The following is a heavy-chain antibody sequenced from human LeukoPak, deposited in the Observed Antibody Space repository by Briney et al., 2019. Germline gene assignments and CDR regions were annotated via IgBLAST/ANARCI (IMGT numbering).Heavy chain of an antibody. V-gene: IGHV4-61*02. CDR1: GGSISSGSYY. CDR3: AREGRDFLEWLFPFDP. CDR2: IYTSGST. Sequence: PSETLSLTCTVSGGSISSGSYYWSWIRQPAGKGLEWIGLIYTSGSTNYNPSLKSRVTISVDTSKNQFSLKLSSVTAADTAVYYCAREGRDFLEWLFPFDPRGQGTLVTVSS. D-gene: IGHD3-3*01. J-gene: IGHJ5*02.